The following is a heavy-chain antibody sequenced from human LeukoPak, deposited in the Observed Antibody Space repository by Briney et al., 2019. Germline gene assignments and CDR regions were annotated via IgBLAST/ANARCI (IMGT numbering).Heavy chain of an antibody. CDR3: ARGATGFDY. J-gene: IGHJ4*02. CDR1: GFTFSSYN. Sequence: PGGSLRLSCAASGFTFSSYNMNWVRQAPGKGLEWVSYISSRSSAIYYADSVKGRFTISRDNAKSSLYLQMNSLRDEDTAVYYRARGATGFDYWGQGTLVTVSS. V-gene: IGHV3-48*02. D-gene: IGHD3-16*01. CDR2: ISSRSSAI.